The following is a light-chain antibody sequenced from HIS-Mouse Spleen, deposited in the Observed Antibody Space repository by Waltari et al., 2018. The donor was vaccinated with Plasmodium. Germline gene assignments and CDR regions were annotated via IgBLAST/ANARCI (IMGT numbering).Light chain of an antibody. CDR2: SNN. CDR3: AAWDDSLNGVV. Sequence: QSVLTQPPSASGTPGQRATIPCSGSSPNIDSNTGNLYQQLPGTAPKILIYSNNQRPSGVPDRFSGSKSGTSASLAISGLQSEDEADYYCAAWDDSLNGVVFGGGTKLTVL. CDR1: SPNIDSNT. J-gene: IGLJ2*01. V-gene: IGLV1-44*01.